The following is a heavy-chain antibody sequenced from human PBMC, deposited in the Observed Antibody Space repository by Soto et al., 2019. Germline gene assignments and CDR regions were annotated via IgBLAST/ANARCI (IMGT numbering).Heavy chain of an antibody. J-gene: IGHJ5*02. V-gene: IGHV3-30*18. CDR1: GFSFSSHG. CDR2: ISYDGNNK. D-gene: IGHD4-17*01. Sequence: QVQLVGSGGGVAQPGRSLRLSCEASGFSFSSHGMHWVRQAPGKGLEWLAVISYDGNNKYYADSVKGRFSNSRDNYKNTLYMQMNSLRAEDTAVFYCAKHHLPTTITTPWFDTWGQGTLVTVSS. CDR3: AKHHLPTTITTPWFDT.